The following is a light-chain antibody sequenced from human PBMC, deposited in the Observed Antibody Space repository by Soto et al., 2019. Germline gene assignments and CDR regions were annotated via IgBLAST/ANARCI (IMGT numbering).Light chain of an antibody. CDR3: LSWVGSRTYYL. J-gene: IGLJ1*01. CDR2: EVS. CDR1: SSDFGSYNL. V-gene: IGLV2-23*02. Sequence: QSVLTQPASVSGSPGQSITVSCTGTSSDFGSYNLVSWYQQYPGKAPKLMIYEVSKRPSGVSNRFSGAKSGNTASLTISGLQAEDEADYYCLSWVGSRTYYLFGTGTKVTVL.